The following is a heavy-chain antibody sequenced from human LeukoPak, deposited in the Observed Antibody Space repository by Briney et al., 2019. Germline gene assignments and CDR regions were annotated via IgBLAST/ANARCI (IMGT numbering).Heavy chain of an antibody. CDR3: AKRSAESSGYFDY. CDR2: ITSSSTYT. Sequence: GGSLRLSCAASGFTFSSYWMNWVRQTPGKGLEWVSSITSSSTYTFYADSVKGRFTISRDNARNSLYLQMNSLRAEDTAVYYCAKRSAESSGYFDYWGQGTLVTVSS. CDR1: GFTFSSYW. J-gene: IGHJ4*02. D-gene: IGHD6-19*01. V-gene: IGHV3-21*04.